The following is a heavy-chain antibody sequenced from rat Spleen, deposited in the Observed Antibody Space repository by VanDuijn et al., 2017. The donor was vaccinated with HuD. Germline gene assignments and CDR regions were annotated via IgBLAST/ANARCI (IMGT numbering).Heavy chain of an antibody. Sequence: EVQLQESGPGLVKPSQSLSLTCSVTGYSITSNYCAWIRKFPGNKMEWMGYINYSGRTIYNPSLQSRISITRDTSKNQFFLQLNSITSEDTATYYCTRGPAPDYWGQGVMVTVSS. CDR3: TRGPAPDY. J-gene: IGHJ2*01. V-gene: IGHV3-1*01. D-gene: IGHD3-1*01. CDR1: GYSITSNY. CDR2: INYSGRT.